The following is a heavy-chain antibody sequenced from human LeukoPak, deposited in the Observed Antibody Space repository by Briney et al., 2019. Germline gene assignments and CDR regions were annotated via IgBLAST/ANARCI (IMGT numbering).Heavy chain of an antibody. Sequence: SETLSLTCAVYGGSFSGYYWSWIRQPPGKGLEWIGEINHSGSTNYNPSLKSRVTISVDTSKNQFSLKLNSVTAADTAVYYCARRGLRWSFFDYWGQGTLVTVSS. CDR1: GGSFSGYY. CDR2: INHSGST. V-gene: IGHV4-34*01. CDR3: ARRGLRWSFFDY. J-gene: IGHJ4*02. D-gene: IGHD4-23*01.